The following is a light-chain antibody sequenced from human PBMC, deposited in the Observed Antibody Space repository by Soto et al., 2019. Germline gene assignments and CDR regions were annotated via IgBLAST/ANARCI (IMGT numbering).Light chain of an antibody. CDR2: ATS. CDR3: QQSFSSSWT. Sequence: DVQLTQSPSSLYASIGDRVTITCRASQSIPNSLNWYQQKPGKAPKLLIDATSGLQSGVPSRFSGSGSGTDFTLTISSLQREDFAAYYCQQSFSSSWTLGQGTKVDIK. J-gene: IGKJ1*01. V-gene: IGKV1-39*01. CDR1: QSIPNS.